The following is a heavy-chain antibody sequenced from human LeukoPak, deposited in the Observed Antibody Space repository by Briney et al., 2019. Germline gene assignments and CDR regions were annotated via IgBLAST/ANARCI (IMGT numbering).Heavy chain of an antibody. CDR1: GFTFTSYA. D-gene: IGHD6-19*01. Sequence: GESLRLSCAASGFTFTSYAMNWVRQAPGKGLEWVSYISSSDTYTNYADSVKGRFTISRDNAKNSLYLQMNSLRAEDTAVYYCARGPYSSGSSADYWGQGTLVTVSS. J-gene: IGHJ4*02. V-gene: IGHV3-21*05. CDR2: ISSSDTYT. CDR3: ARGPYSSGSSADY.